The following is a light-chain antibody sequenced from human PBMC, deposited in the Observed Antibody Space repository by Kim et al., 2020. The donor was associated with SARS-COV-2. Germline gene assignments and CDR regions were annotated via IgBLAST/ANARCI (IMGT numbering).Light chain of an antibody. CDR3: QTWALASE. CDR1: SGNSSYA. V-gene: IGLV4-69*01. Sequence: ASFKPTCTLSSGNSSYAIAWYQQQPEKGPRYLMKLNSDGSHSKGDGIPDRFSGSSSGAERYLTIASLQSEDEADYYCQTWALASEFGGGTQLTVL. J-gene: IGLJ2*01. CDR2: LNSDGSH.